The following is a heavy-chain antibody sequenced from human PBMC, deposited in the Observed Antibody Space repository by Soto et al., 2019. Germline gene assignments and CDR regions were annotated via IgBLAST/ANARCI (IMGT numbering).Heavy chain of an antibody. V-gene: IGHV1-58*02. CDR1: GFTFTHSA. J-gene: IGHJ4*02. CDR2: IVVGSGNT. D-gene: IGHD3-22*01. CDR3: AAAYYYGGSDPRGRID. Sequence: QMQLVQSGPEVKKPGTSVKVSCKASGFTFTHSAMQWVRQARGQSLEWIGWIVVGSGNTNYAPKFQERVTITGDMSTFTAYMELSSLRSEDTAVYYCAAAYYYGGSDPRGRIDWSQGTLVTVSS.